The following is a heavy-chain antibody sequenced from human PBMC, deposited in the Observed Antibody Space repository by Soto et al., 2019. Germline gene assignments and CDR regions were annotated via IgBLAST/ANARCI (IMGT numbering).Heavy chain of an antibody. Sequence: QVQLVQSGAEVKKPGSSVKVSCKASGGTFSSYAISWVRQAPGQGLGWMGGIIPIFGTANYAQKFQGRVTINADESTSTAYMGLSSLRSEDTAVYYCASRRATMYSSGWFGWCQGTLVTVSS. J-gene: IGHJ4*02. V-gene: IGHV1-69*01. D-gene: IGHD6-19*01. CDR2: IIPIFGTA. CDR3: ASRRATMYSSGWFG. CDR1: GGTFSSYA.